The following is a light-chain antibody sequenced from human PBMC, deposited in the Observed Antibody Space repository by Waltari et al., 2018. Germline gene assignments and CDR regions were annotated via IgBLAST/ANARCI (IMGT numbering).Light chain of an antibody. Sequence: QPALTQPAPVSGSPGQSITIPCTGSRSDIGGYDYVSWYQQHPGKAPKLIIYDVTKRPSGISSRFSGSKSGNTASLTISGLQAEDEADYYCSSYTTNKTPVIGGGTKVTVL. J-gene: IGLJ2*01. CDR3: SSYTTNKTPV. CDR1: RSDIGGYDY. CDR2: DVT. V-gene: IGLV2-14*03.